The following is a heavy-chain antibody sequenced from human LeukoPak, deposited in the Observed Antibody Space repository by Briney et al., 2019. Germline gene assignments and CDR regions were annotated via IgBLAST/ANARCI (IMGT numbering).Heavy chain of an antibody. CDR3: ARHMTTANNWFDP. V-gene: IGHV1-2*02. Sequence: ASVKVSCKAPGYTFTGYYMHWVRQAPGQGLEWMGWINPNSGGTNYEQKFQGRVIMTRDTSISTAYMELSRLRFDDTAVYYCARHMTTANNWFDPWGQGTLVTVSS. J-gene: IGHJ5*02. CDR1: GYTFTGYY. D-gene: IGHD4-17*01. CDR2: INPNSGGT.